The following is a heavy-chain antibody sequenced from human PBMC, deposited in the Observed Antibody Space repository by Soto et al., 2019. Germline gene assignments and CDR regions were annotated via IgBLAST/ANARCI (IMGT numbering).Heavy chain of an antibody. V-gene: IGHV4-39*01. Sequence: PSETLSLTCTVSGGSISSSSYYWGWIRQPPGKGLEWIGSIYYSGSTYYNPSLKSRVTISVDTSKNQFSLKLSSVTAADTAVYYCARLPYYDILTGYYQQRKYNLFDPWGQGTLVTVSS. CDR1: GGSISSSSYY. J-gene: IGHJ5*02. CDR2: IYYSGST. D-gene: IGHD3-9*01. CDR3: ARLPYYDILTGYYQQRKYNLFDP.